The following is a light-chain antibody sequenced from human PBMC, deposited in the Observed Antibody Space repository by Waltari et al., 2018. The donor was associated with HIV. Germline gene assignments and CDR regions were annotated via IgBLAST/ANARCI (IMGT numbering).Light chain of an antibody. V-gene: IGLV8-61*01. CDR3: VLYVRSGRV. Sequence: QTVVTQEPSLPGYPRKTITLNCGVTVGSCTTRSYSSWYQLTPGPAPRFLVYNTCVRSSGVPDRFSVSIGGNRSALTITGAQADDDSFYYCVLYVRSGRVFGGGTKLTVL. CDR1: VGSCTTRSY. J-gene: IGLJ2*01. CDR2: NTC.